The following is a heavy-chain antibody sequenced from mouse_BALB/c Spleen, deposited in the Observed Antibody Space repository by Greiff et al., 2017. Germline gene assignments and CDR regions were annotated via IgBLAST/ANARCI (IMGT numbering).Heavy chain of an antibody. CDR3: ARPYDYDEDYYAMDY. CDR2: ISSGGSYT. CDR1: GFTFSSYA. D-gene: IGHD2-4*01. Sequence: DVMLVESGGGLVKPGGSLKLSCAASGFTFSSYAMSWVRQTPEKRLEWVATISSGGSYTYYPDSVKGRFTISRDNAKNTLYLQMSSLRSEDTAMYYCARPYDYDEDYYAMDYWGQGTSVTVSS. V-gene: IGHV5-9-1*01. J-gene: IGHJ4*01.